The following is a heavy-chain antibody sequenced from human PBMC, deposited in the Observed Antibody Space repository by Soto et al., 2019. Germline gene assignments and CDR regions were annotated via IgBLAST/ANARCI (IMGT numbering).Heavy chain of an antibody. CDR1: GYTLTELS. CDR3: ATVEVARELEDWYFDP. CDR2: FDPEDGET. Sequence: GASVKVSCKVSGYTLTELSMHWVRQAPGKGLEWMGGFDPEDGETIYAQKFQGRVTMTEDTSTDTAYMELSSLRSEDTAVYYCATVEVARELEDWYFDPWGRGTLVTVSS. J-gene: IGHJ2*01. D-gene: IGHD1-26*01. V-gene: IGHV1-24*01.